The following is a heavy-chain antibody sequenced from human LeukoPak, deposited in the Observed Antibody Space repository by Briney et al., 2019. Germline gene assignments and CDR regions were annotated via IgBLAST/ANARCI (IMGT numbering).Heavy chain of an antibody. V-gene: IGHV4-39*01. J-gene: IGHJ4*02. D-gene: IGHD5-12*01. CDR3: ASRDIVATMADY. CDR2: IYYSGST. CDR1: GGSISSSSYY. Sequence: SETLSLTCTVSGGSISSSSYYWGWIRQPPGKGLEWIGSIYYSGSTYYNPSLKSRVTISVDTSKSQFSLKLSSVTAADTAVYYCASRDIVATMADYWGQGTLVTVSS.